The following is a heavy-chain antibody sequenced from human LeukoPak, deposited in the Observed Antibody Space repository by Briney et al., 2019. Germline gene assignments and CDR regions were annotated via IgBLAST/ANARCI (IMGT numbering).Heavy chain of an antibody. D-gene: IGHD5-12*01. V-gene: IGHV3-11*04. CDR3: ARVKGHDANHGMDV. J-gene: IGHJ6*02. Sequence: PGGSLRLSCAASGFTVSSNYMSWVRQAPGEGLEWVSYISSSGSTIYYADSVKGRFTISRDNAKNSLYLQMNSLRAEDTAVYYCARVKGHDANHGMDVWGQGTTVTVSS. CDR2: ISSSGSTI. CDR1: GFTVSSNY.